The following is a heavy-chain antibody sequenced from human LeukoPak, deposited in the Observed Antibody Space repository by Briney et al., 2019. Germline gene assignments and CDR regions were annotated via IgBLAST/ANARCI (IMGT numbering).Heavy chain of an antibody. CDR1: GFTFSSHW. D-gene: IGHD6-19*01. CDR3: AKVDSYNSGWLDY. V-gene: IGHV3-7*04. J-gene: IGHJ4*02. CDR2: INQDGSEK. Sequence: PGGSLRLSCAASGFTFSSHWMSWVRQAPGKGPEWVANINQDGSEKYYVDSVKGRFTISRDNAKNSLYLQMSSLRAEDTAIYYCAKVDSYNSGWLDYWGQGTLVTVSS.